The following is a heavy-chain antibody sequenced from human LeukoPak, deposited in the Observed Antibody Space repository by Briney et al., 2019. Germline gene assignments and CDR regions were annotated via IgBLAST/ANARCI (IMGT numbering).Heavy chain of an antibody. J-gene: IGHJ3*02. D-gene: IGHD4-11*01. CDR2: IVVGSGNT. Sequence: GTSVKVSCKAFGFTFTSSAMQWVRQARGQRLEWIGWIVVGSGNTNYAQKFQERVTITRDMSTSTAYMELSSLRSEDTAVYYCVAGGTVTTDAFDIWGQGTMVTVSS. CDR3: VAGGTVTTDAFDI. V-gene: IGHV1-58*02. CDR1: GFTFTSSA.